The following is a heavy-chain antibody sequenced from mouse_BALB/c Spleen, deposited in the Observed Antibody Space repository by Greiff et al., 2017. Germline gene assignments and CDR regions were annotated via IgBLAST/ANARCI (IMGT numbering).Heavy chain of an antibody. Sequence: EVNVVESGGGLVQPGGSRKLSCAASGFTFSSFGMHWVRQAPEKGLEWVAYISSGSSTIYYADTVKGRFTISRDNPKNTLFLQMTSLRSEDTAMYYCAKGVTGAFAYWGQGTLVTVSA. J-gene: IGHJ3*01. CDR3: AKGVTGAFAY. CDR1: GFTFSSFG. CDR2: ISSGSSTI. V-gene: IGHV5-17*02. D-gene: IGHD4-1*01.